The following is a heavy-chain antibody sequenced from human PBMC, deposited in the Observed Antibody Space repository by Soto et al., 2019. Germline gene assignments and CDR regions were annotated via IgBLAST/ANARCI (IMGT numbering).Heavy chain of an antibody. Sequence: GGSLRLSCAASGFTFSSYSITWVRQAPGKGLEWVSVISGSGDITYYADSVRGRFTISRDNSMNILYLQMNSLRAEDTAIYYCAKRYHFASGGLDSWGQGALVTVSS. CDR3: AKRYHFASGGLDS. J-gene: IGHJ4*02. D-gene: IGHD3-10*01. CDR1: GFTFSSYS. CDR2: ISGSGDIT. V-gene: IGHV3-23*01.